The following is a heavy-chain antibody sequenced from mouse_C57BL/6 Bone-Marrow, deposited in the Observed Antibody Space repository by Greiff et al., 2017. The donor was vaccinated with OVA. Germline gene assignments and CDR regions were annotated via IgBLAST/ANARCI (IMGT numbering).Heavy chain of an antibody. V-gene: IGHV1-69*01. D-gene: IGHD2-3*01. CDR2: LDPSDSYT. CDR3: ARSRDGSLYFFAY. J-gene: IGHJ3*01. CDR1: GYTFTSYW. Sequence: VQLQQPGAELVLPGASVKLSCKASGYTFTSYWMHWVKQRPGQGLEWIGALDPSDSYTNYNQKFKGKSTLTVDKSSSTAYMQLSSLTSEDSAVYYCARSRDGSLYFFAYWGQGTLVTVSA.